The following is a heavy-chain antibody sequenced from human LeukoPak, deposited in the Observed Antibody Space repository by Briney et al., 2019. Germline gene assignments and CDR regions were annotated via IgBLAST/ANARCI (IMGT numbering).Heavy chain of an antibody. Sequence: SQTLSLTCTVSGGSISSGSYYLSWIRQPAGKGLEWIGRIYTSGSTNYNPSLKSRVTISVDTSKNQFSLKLSSVTAADTAVYYCARDKVNYYYYMDVWGKGTTVTVSS. D-gene: IGHD2-21*01. CDR2: IYTSGST. V-gene: IGHV4-61*02. CDR3: ARDKVNYYYYMDV. J-gene: IGHJ6*03. CDR1: GGSISSGSYY.